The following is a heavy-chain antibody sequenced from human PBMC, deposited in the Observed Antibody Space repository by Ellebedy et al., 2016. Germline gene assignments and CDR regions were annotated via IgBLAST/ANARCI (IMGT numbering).Heavy chain of an antibody. J-gene: IGHJ5*02. D-gene: IGHD6-6*01. Sequence: SETLSLTCAVYGGSFSGYYWSWIRQPPGKGLEWIGEINHSGSTNYNPSLKSRVTISVDTSKNQFSLKLSSVTAADTAVYYCARSSSLRSNWFDPWGQGTLVTVSS. V-gene: IGHV4-34*01. CDR1: GGSFSGYY. CDR3: ARSSSLRSNWFDP. CDR2: INHSGST.